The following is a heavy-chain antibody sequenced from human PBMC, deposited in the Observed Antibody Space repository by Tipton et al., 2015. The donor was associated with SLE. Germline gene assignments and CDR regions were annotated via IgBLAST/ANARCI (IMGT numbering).Heavy chain of an antibody. Sequence: QSGPEVKKPGASVKVSCKASGYTFTSYGISWVRQAPGQGLEWMGWISAYNGNTNYAQKLQGRVTITADKSTSTAYMELSSLTSEDTAVYYCATRAWGGDAFDIWGKGTVVIVSS. J-gene: IGHJ3*02. CDR3: ATRAWGGDAFDI. D-gene: IGHD7-27*01. CDR2: ISAYNGNT. V-gene: IGHV1-18*01. CDR1: GYTFTSYG.